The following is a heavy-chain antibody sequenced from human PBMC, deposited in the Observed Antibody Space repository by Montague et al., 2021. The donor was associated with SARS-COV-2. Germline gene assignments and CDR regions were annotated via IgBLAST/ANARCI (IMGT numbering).Heavy chain of an antibody. CDR3: ARETIVPAAIGYYYYMDV. CDR2: LNSDVSIP. D-gene: IGHD2-2*01. CDR1: GFTFSRYW. J-gene: IGHJ6*03. V-gene: IGHV3-74*01. Sequence: SLRLSGAASGFTFSRYWMHWVRQAPGKGLVWVSRLNSDVSIPNYSDSLXGRFTISRDNAKNTLYLQMNSLRDDDTAVYYCARETIVPAAIGYYYYMDVWGKGTPVTVSS.